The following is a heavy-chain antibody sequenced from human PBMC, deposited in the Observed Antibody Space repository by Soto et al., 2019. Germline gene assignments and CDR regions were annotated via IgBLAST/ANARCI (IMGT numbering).Heavy chain of an antibody. V-gene: IGHV5-51*01. CDR2: IYPGDSDT. Sequence: GESLKISCKGSGYSFTSYWIGWVRQMPGKGLEWMGIIYPGDSDTRYSPSFQGQVTFSADKSISTAYLQWSSLKASDTAIYYCGRHNTEDYRHYYYYYMDVWGKGTTVTVSS. J-gene: IGHJ6*03. D-gene: IGHD3-16*01. CDR3: GRHNTEDYRHYYYYYMDV. CDR1: GYSFTSYW.